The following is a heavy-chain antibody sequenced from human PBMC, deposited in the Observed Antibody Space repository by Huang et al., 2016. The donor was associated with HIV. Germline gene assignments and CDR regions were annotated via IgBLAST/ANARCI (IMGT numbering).Heavy chain of an antibody. D-gene: IGHD3-22*01. CDR2: ISASSGGT. CDR3: ARDPKYHRIGYYRQRRGIDI. V-gene: IGHV1-18*01. CDR1: GYTFTSYG. Sequence: QIQLMQSGPELKQPGASVKVSCKASGYTFTSYGITWVRQALGQGPEWMGRISASSGGTEYEQKYQGRVTLTTDTTTNIAYMELRSLRADDTAKYYCARDPKYHRIGYYRQRRGIDIWGQGTMVIVSS. J-gene: IGHJ3*02.